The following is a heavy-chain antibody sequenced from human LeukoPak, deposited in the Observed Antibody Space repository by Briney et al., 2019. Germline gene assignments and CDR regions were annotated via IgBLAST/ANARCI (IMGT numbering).Heavy chain of an antibody. CDR1: GGTFSSYA. CDR3: TMGLAAAGTSYYYYMDV. V-gene: IGHV1-69*05. J-gene: IGHJ6*03. Sequence: SVKVSCKASGGTFSSYAISWVRQAPGQGLEWMGRIIPIFGTANYAQKFQGRVTITTDESTSTAYMELSSLRSEDTAVYYCTMGLAAAGTSYYYYMDVWGKGTTVTVSS. D-gene: IGHD6-13*01. CDR2: IIPIFGTA.